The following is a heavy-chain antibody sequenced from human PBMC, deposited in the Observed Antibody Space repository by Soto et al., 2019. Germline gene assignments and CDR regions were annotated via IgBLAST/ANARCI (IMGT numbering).Heavy chain of an antibody. CDR3: ARDQRSVYYHDT. Sequence: SETLSLTCTVSGGSVSSGSYYWSWIRQHPGRGLEWIGYIYYTGNTYYNPSLKSRLAISVDTSKNQFSLKLTSVTAADTAVYYWARDQRSVYYHDTWGQGTLVTVSS. D-gene: IGHD3-3*01. CDR1: GGSVSSGSYY. J-gene: IGHJ5*02. CDR2: IYYTGNT. V-gene: IGHV4-31*03.